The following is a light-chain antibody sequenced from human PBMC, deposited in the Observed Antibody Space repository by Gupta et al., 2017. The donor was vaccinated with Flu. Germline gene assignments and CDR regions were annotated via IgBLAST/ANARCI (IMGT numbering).Light chain of an antibody. V-gene: IGKV1-5*03. CDR2: KTS. CDR3: QQDRSYPWT. J-gene: IGKJ1*01. CDR1: QSSDSW. Sequence: DIQMTQSPSTLSASVGDRLTITCRASQSSDSWLAWYQQKPGKAPKLLIYKTSNLESGVPSRFSGSGSGTEFTLTISSLQPDDFATYYCQQDRSYPWTFGQGTTVEIK.